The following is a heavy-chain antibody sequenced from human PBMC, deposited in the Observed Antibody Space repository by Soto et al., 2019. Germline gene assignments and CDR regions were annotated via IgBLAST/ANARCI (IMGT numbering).Heavy chain of an antibody. V-gene: IGHV3-23*01. Sequence: EVQLLESGGGLVQPGGSLRLSCAASGFTFSSYAMSWVRQAPGKGLEWVSAISGSGGSTYYADSVKGRFTISRDNSKNPLYLQMNSVRAEDTAVYYCAKDGDFWRGRYFDYWGQGTLVTVSS. J-gene: IGHJ4*02. D-gene: IGHD3-3*01. CDR1: GFTFSSYA. CDR3: AKDGDFWRGRYFDY. CDR2: ISGSGGST.